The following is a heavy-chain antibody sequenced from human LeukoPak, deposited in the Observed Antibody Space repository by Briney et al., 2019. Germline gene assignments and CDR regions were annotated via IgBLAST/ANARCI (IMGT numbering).Heavy chain of an antibody. CDR2: MNPNSGNT. Sequence: ASVKVSCKASGYTFNSCDINWVRQATGQGLEWMGWMNPNSGNTGYAQKFQGRVTMTRNTSISTAYMELSSLRSEDTAVYYCARDYDYVWGSYRPELDYWGQGTLVTVSS. D-gene: IGHD3-16*02. CDR1: GYTFNSCD. V-gene: IGHV1-8*01. J-gene: IGHJ4*02. CDR3: ARDYDYVWGSYRPELDY.